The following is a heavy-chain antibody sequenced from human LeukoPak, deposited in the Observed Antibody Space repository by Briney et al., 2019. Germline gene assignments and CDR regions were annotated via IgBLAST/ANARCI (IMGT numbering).Heavy chain of an antibody. J-gene: IGHJ5*02. CDR1: GGTFSSYA. D-gene: IGHD6-13*01. CDR3: ARGYGSSSWNWFDP. Sequence: ASVKVSCKASGGTFSSYAISWVRQAPGQGLEWMGGIILIFGTANYAQKFQGRVTITADKSTSTAYMELSSLRSEDTAVYYCARGYGSSSWNWFDPWGQGTLVTVSS. V-gene: IGHV1-69*06. CDR2: IILIFGTA.